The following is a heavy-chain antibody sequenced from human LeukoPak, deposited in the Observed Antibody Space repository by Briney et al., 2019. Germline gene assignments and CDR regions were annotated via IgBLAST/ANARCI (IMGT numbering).Heavy chain of an antibody. CDR1: GGSISSSPYY. D-gene: IGHD3-10*01. J-gene: IGHJ4*02. CDR3: ASRGPSGRSLDY. CDR2: IYYGGST. Sequence: PSETLSLTCTVSGGSISSSPYYWGWIRQPPGKGLEWIGNIYYGGSTYYNPSLKTRVTISVDTSKNQFSLKLSSVTAADTAVYYCASRGPSGRSLDYWGQGTLVTVSS. V-gene: IGHV4-39*01.